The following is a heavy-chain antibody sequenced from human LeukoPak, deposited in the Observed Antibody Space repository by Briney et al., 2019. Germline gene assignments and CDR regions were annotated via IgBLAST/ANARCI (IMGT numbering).Heavy chain of an antibody. D-gene: IGHD3-9*01. Sequence: SETLSLTCAVYGGSFSGYYWSWIRQPPGKGLEWIGEINHSGSTNYNPSLKSRVTISVDTSKNQFSLKLSSVTAADTAVSYCARGYYDILTGYFIDYWGQGTLVTVSS. CDR1: GGSFSGYY. CDR2: INHSGST. CDR3: ARGYYDILTGYFIDY. V-gene: IGHV4-34*01. J-gene: IGHJ4*02.